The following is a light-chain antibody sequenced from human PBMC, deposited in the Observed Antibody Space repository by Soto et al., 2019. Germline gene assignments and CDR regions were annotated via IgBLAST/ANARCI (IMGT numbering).Light chain of an antibody. CDR1: QSVSSSY. V-gene: IGKV3D-20*02. Sequence: EIVLTQSPGTLSLSPGERATLSCMSSQSVSSSYLAWYQQKPGQAPRLLIYGASSRATGIPARFSGSGSGTDFTLTISSLEPEDVAVYYCQQRSNWPITFGQGTRLEIK. CDR3: QQRSNWPIT. CDR2: GAS. J-gene: IGKJ5*01.